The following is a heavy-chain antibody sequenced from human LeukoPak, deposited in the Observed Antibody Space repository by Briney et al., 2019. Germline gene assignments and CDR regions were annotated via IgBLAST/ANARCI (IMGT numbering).Heavy chain of an antibody. CDR2: INPNSGGT. Sequence: ASVKVSCKASGYTFTGYYMHWVRQAPGQGLEWMGWINPNSGGTNYAQKFQGRVTMTRDTSISTAYMELSRLRSDDTAVCYCARGQLVVAPGDVWGKGTTVTVSS. CDR1: GYTFTGYY. D-gene: IGHD2-15*01. J-gene: IGHJ6*04. CDR3: ARGQLVVAPGDV. V-gene: IGHV1-2*02.